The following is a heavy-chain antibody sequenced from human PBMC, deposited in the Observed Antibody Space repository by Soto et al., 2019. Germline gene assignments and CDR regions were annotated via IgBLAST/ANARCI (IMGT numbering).Heavy chain of an antibody. J-gene: IGHJ3*02. V-gene: IGHV4-59*08. Sequence: SETLSLTCSVSGDSISSYYWTWIRQPPGKGLEWVGYIYYSGSTKYNPSLKSRVTISVDTSKNQFSLKLSSVTAADTAVYYCARRYGWAFDIWGQGTMVTVS. CDR2: IYYSGST. D-gene: IGHD3-16*01. CDR3: ARRYGWAFDI. CDR1: GDSISSYY.